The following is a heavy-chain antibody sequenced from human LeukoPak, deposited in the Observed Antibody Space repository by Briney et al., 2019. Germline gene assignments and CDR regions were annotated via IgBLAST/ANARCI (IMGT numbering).Heavy chain of an antibody. CDR1: GGSISSGDYY. Sequence: PSETLSLTCTVSGGSISSGDYYWSWIRQPPGKGLEWIGYIYYSGSTYYNPSLKSRVTISVDTSKNQFSLKLSSVTAADTAVYYCARSGSYGDAFDIWGQGTMVTVSS. CDR3: ARSGSYGDAFDI. D-gene: IGHD1-26*01. CDR2: IYYSGST. V-gene: IGHV4-30-4*08. J-gene: IGHJ3*02.